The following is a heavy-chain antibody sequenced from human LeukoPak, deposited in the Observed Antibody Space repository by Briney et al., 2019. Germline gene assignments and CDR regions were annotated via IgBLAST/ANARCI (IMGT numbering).Heavy chain of an antibody. CDR2: IYHSGST. V-gene: IGHV4-38-2*02. D-gene: IGHD3-3*01. Sequence: SETLSLTCTVSGGSISSYYWGWIRQPPGKGLEWIGSIYHSGSTYYNPSLKSRVTISVDTSKNQFSLKLSSVTAADTAVYYCARADYDFWSGYYSWGQGTLVTVSS. J-gene: IGHJ4*02. CDR3: ARADYDFWSGYYS. CDR1: GGSISSYY.